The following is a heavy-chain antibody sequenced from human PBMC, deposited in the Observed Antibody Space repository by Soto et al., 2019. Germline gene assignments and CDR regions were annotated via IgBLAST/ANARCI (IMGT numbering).Heavy chain of an antibody. CDR1: GYTFTSYG. D-gene: IGHD6-13*01. V-gene: IGHV1-18*01. CDR3: ARDRRNNLQLLVPYYYYYYMDV. J-gene: IGHJ6*03. CDR2: ISAYNGNT. Sequence: QVQLVQSGSEVKKPGASVKVSCKASGYTFTSYGISWVRQAPGQGLEWMGWISAYNGNTNYAQKLQGRVTMTTDTSTSTAYMELRRLRSDDTAVYYCARDRRNNLQLLVPYYYYYYMDVWGKGTTVTVSS.